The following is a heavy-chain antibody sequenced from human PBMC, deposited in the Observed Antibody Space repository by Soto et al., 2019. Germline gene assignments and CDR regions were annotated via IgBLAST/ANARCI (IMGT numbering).Heavy chain of an antibody. D-gene: IGHD5-12*01. CDR1: GLTFADYT. V-gene: IGHV3-49*03. Sequence: SLRLSCTASGLTFADYTLSWFRQAPGKGLEWLGFIRNKAYGGTTEYAASVKGRFTISRDDSKSIAYLLMNSLKTEDTAMYYCTRDGRYSGYPPPAFWGQGTLVTVSS. CDR2: IRNKAYGGTT. J-gene: IGHJ4*02. CDR3: TRDGRYSGYPPPAF.